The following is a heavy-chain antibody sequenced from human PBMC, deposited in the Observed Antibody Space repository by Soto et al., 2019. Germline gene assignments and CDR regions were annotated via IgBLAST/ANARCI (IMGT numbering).Heavy chain of an antibody. CDR3: ARGGVYCTNGVCYGGHLAFDY. V-gene: IGHV6-1*01. CDR2: TYYRSKWYN. CDR1: GDSVSSNSAA. J-gene: IGHJ4*02. Sequence: SQTRSLTCAISGDSVSSNSAAWNWIRQSPSRGLEWLGRTYYRSKWYNDYAVSVKSRITINPDTSKNQFSLQLNSVTPEDTAVYYCARGGVYCTNGVCYGGHLAFDYWGQGTLVTVSS. D-gene: IGHD2-8*01.